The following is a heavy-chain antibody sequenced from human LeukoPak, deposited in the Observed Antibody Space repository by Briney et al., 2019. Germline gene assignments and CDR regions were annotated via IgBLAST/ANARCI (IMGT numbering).Heavy chain of an antibody. CDR2: IKPDGSEK. CDR1: GFTFSSYW. D-gene: IGHD3-10*01. CDR3: ARERMYSGSGSTYPYYDY. J-gene: IGHJ4*02. Sequence: GGSLRLSCAASGFTFSSYWMSWVRQSPGKGLDWVANIKPDGSEKYFMDSVKGRSTISRDNAKNAPYLEMNSLRAEDTAEYFCARERMYSGSGSTYPYYDYWGQGTLVTVSS. V-gene: IGHV3-7*01.